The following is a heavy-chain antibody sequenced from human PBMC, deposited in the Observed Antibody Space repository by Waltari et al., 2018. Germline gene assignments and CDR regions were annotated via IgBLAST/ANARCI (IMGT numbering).Heavy chain of an antibody. V-gene: IGHV3-7*01. CDR1: GFDVKSFW. Sequence: YLVYSGGGLAQPGGSLRLACAASGFDVKSFWMTWVRQAPGRELQWVASIKDDGSEKFYVDSVRGRFTISRDNARQSVFLQMDFLSVEDTATYYCQEGHYSDRWGQGTLVTVSS. CDR3: QEGHYSDR. J-gene: IGHJ4*01. D-gene: IGHD2-21*01. CDR2: IKDDGSEK.